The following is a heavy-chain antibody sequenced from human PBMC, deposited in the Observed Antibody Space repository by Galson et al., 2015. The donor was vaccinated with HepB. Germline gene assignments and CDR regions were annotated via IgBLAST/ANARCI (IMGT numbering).Heavy chain of an antibody. CDR1: GFTFTTYW. J-gene: IGHJ1*01. Sequence: SLRLSCAAPGFTFTTYWMNWVRQAPGKGLEWVASIKQDGTEKKYVDSVKGRFTVSRDNAKNSLYLQMNSLTAGDTAVYYCARGGFCGADCHNEYFRHWGQGTLVIVSS. D-gene: IGHD2-21*02. V-gene: IGHV3-7*03. CDR3: ARGGFCGADCHNEYFRH. CDR2: IKQDGTEK.